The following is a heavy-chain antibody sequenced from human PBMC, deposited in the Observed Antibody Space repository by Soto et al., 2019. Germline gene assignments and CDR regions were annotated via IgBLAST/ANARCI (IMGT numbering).Heavy chain of an antibody. Sequence: SETLSLTCSVSGDSISNLDYFWAWIRQPPGQALEYIGYIYKSATTYYNPSFESRVAISVDTSKSQFSLNVTSVTAADTAVYFCARGRYCLTGRCFPNWFDPWGQGALVTVSA. CDR3: ARGRYCLTGRCFPNWFDP. J-gene: IGHJ5*02. CDR1: GDSISNLDYF. CDR2: IYKSATT. V-gene: IGHV4-30-4*01. D-gene: IGHD7-27*01.